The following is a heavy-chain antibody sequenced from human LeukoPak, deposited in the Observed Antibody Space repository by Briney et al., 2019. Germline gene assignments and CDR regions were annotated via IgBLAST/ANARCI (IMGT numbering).Heavy chain of an antibody. J-gene: IGHJ4*02. V-gene: IGHV1-46*01. CDR1: GYTFTHYY. CDR2: INPSGGST. Sequence: GASVKVSCKASGYTFTHYYMHWVRQVPGQGLEWMGTINPSGGSTSYAQKFQGRVTMTRDTSTSTVYMELSSLRTEDTAVFYCARAYTYGLNYWDQGTLVTVSS. CDR3: ARAYTYGLNY. D-gene: IGHD5-18*01.